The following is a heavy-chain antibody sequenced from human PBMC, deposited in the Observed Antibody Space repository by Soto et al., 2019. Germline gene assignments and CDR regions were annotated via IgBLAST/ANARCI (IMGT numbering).Heavy chain of an antibody. D-gene: IGHD2-21*02. J-gene: IGHJ6*02. Sequence: SETLSLTCAVSGGSLTSGTYSWNWIRQPPGKGLEWIGYIFPSGTTYYNPSLKSRVSISIDVSKNQFSLNLRSLTAADTAVYYCARALHTPLLGVVTAYYYYGMDVWGQGTTVTVSS. CDR2: IFPSGTT. CDR3: ARALHTPLLGVVTAYYYYGMDV. CDR1: GGSLTSGTYS. V-gene: IGHV4-30-2*01.